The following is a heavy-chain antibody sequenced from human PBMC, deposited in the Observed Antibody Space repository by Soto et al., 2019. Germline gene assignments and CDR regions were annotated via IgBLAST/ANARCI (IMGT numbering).Heavy chain of an antibody. CDR1: GGSISSGGYY. CDR2: IYYSGST. J-gene: IGHJ4*02. CDR3: AREGGIVGATAADY. D-gene: IGHD1-26*01. Sequence: SETLSLTCTVSGGSISSGGYYWSWIRQHPGKGLEWIGYIYYSGSTYHNPSLKSRVTISVDTSKNQFSLKLSSVTAADTAVYYCAREGGIVGATAADYWGQGTLVTVSS. V-gene: IGHV4-31*03.